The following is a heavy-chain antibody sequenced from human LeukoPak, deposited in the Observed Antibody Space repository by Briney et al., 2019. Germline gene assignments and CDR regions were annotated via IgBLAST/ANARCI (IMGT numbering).Heavy chain of an antibody. CDR1: GGSISSYY. Sequence: SETLSLTCTVSGGSISSYYWSWIRQPPGKGLEWIGYIYYSGSTNYNPSLKSRVTISVDTSKNQFSLKLSSVTAADTAVYYCARQSYGSGSYSLDYWGQGTLVTVS. D-gene: IGHD3-10*01. V-gene: IGHV4-59*08. J-gene: IGHJ4*02. CDR3: ARQSYGSGSYSLDY. CDR2: IYYSGST.